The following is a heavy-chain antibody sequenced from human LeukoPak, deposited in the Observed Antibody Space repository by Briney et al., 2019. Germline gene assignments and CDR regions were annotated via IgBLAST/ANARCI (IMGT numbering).Heavy chain of an antibody. CDR2: IKEDGSEK. J-gene: IGHJ4*02. CDR3: ASGSGSGYYYFVY. CDR1: GFIFSSYW. Sequence: GGSLRLSCAASGFIFSSYWMSWVRQAPGKGLEWVANIKEDGSEKYYVDSVKGRFTISRDNAKNSLYLQMNSLRAEDTALYYCASGSGSGYYYFVYWGQGTLVTVSS. D-gene: IGHD3-22*01. V-gene: IGHV3-7*03.